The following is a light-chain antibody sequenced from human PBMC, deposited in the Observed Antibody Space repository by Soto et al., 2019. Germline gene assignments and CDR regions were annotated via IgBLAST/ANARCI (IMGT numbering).Light chain of an antibody. CDR1: QGLGTN. Sequence: EVVTTQSPATLSVSPGERATLSCRASQGLGTNLAWYQQKPGQAPRLLIYAASTRATGVPGRFSGSGSGTEFTLTISSLQAEDVAVYYCQQYFTSPWTFGQGTKVEI. V-gene: IGKV3-15*01. J-gene: IGKJ1*01. CDR2: AAS. CDR3: QQYFTSPWT.